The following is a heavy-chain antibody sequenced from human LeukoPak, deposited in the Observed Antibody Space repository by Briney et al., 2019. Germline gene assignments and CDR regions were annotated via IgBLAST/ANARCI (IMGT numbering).Heavy chain of an antibody. CDR3: AREDSSGWSPSYFDY. CDR2: INPNSGGT. J-gene: IGHJ4*02. V-gene: IGHV1-2*02. D-gene: IGHD6-19*01. CDR1: GYTFTGYY. Sequence: ASVKVSCKASGYTFTGYYIHWVRQAPGQGLEWMGWINPNSGGTNYAQKFQGRVTMTRDTSISTAYMELSRLRSDDTAVYYCAREDSSGWSPSYFDYWGQGTLVTVSS.